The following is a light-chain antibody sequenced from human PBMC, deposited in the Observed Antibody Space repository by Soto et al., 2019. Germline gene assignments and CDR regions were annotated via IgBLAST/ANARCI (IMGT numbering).Light chain of an antibody. V-gene: IGKV2-28*01. J-gene: IGKJ5*01. CDR2: LGS. CDR1: QILLHSNGYNY. Sequence: EIVMTQSPLSLPVTPGEPASISCRSSQILLHSNGYNYLDWYLQKPGQSPQLLIYLGSNRASGVPDRFSGSGSGTDFTLKISRVEAEDVGVYYCMQALQTLPITFGQGTRLEIK. CDR3: MQALQTLPIT.